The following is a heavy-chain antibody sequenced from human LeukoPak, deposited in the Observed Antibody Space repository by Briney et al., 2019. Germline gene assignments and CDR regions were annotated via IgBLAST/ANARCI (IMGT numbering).Heavy chain of an antibody. J-gene: IGHJ4*02. V-gene: IGHV4-31*03. CDR2: IYYSGST. CDR3: ARAPHIVVVRPWYYFDY. Sequence: SETLSLTCTVSGVSISSGGYYWSWIRQHPGKGLEWIGYIYYSGSTYYNPSLKSRVTISVDTSKNQFSLKLSSVTAADTAVYYCARAPHIVVVRPWYYFDYWGQGTLVTVSS. CDR1: GVSISSGGYY. D-gene: IGHD2-21*01.